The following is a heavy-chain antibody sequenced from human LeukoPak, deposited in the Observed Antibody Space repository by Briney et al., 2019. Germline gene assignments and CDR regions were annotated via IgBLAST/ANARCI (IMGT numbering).Heavy chain of an antibody. V-gene: IGHV1-2*02. J-gene: IGHJ2*01. CDR3: ARPRQPGYTRYFGL. Sequence: GASVKVSCKASGFTLTGYFLHWVRQAPGQGLEWMGWINPNSGATNYAQKSQGRVTLTRDTSIGTAYMELSRLTSDDTAVYYCARPRQPGYTRYFGLWGRGTLVTVSS. D-gene: IGHD1-14*01. CDR1: GFTLTGYF. CDR2: INPNSGAT.